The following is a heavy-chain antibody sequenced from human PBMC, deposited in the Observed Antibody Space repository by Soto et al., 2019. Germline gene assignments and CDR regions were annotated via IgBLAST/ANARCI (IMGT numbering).Heavy chain of an antibody. Sequence: EVQLLQSGGGLGQPGGSLTLSCAASGFTFNNFAMTWVRQAPGKGLEGVSSVSSGGDNTWYADSVKGRFTISRDNPKNTLYLHMNILSAADTAVYYCAKAQLPHSNYGGGYLLDFWGQGTLVTVSS. CDR1: GFTFNNFA. V-gene: IGHV3-23*01. CDR2: VSSGGDNT. CDR3: AKAQLPHSNYGGGYLLDF. D-gene: IGHD4-4*01. J-gene: IGHJ4*02.